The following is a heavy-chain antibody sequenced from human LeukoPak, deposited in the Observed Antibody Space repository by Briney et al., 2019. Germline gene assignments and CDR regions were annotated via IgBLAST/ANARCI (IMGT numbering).Heavy chain of an antibody. CDR2: IYYSGST. Sequence: PSETLSLTCAVFGGSISSYYWSWIRQPPGKGLEWIGDIYYSGSTNYNPSLKSRVTISVDTSKNQFSLRLSSVTAADTAVYFCARHGASGSYLYYFDYWGQGTLVTVSS. D-gene: IGHD1-26*01. J-gene: IGHJ4*02. CDR3: ARHGASGSYLYYFDY. CDR1: GGSISSYY. V-gene: IGHV4-59*08.